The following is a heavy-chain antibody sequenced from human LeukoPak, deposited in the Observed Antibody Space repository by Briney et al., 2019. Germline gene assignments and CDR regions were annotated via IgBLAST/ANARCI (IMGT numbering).Heavy chain of an antibody. J-gene: IGHJ6*02. V-gene: IGHV3-53*04. Sequence: QPGGSLILSCAASGFTVSSNYMSWVRQAPGKGLEWVSVIYSGGSTYYADSVKGRFTISRQNSKNTLDLQMNSLRPEDTAVYYCAGDGRYCIITSCYGYYGMDVWGQGTTVTVTS. CDR2: IYSGGST. CDR3: AGDGRYCIITSCYGYYGMDV. D-gene: IGHD2-2*01. CDR1: GFTVSSNY.